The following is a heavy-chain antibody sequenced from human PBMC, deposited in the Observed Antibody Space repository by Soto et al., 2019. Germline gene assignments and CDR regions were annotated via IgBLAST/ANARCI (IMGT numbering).Heavy chain of an antibody. J-gene: IGHJ4*02. CDR3: AKEGRGYDYIDY. V-gene: IGHV3-23*01. D-gene: IGHD5-12*01. Sequence: GGSLRLSCAASGFTLSSYAMSWVRQAPGKGLEWVSAISGSGGSTYYADSVKGRFTISRDNSKNTLYLQMNSLRAEDTVVYYCAKEGRGYDYIDYWGQGTLVTVSP. CDR1: GFTLSSYA. CDR2: ISGSGGST.